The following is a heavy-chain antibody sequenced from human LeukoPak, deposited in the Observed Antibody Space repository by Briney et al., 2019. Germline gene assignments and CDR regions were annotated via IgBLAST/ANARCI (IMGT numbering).Heavy chain of an antibody. V-gene: IGHV1-2*04. D-gene: IGHD1-7*01. Sequence: ASVKVSCKASGYTFTGYYMHWVRQAPGQGLEWMGWINPNSGGTNYAQKFQGWVTMTRDTSISTAYMELSRLRSDDTAVYYCAVQRTTSNFYYYYGMDVWGQGTTVTVSS. J-gene: IGHJ6*02. CDR1: GYTFTGYY. CDR2: INPNSGGT. CDR3: AVQRTTSNFYYYYGMDV.